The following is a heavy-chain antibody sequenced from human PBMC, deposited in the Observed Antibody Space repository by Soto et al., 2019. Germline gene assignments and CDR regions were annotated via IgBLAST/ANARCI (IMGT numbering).Heavy chain of an antibody. D-gene: IGHD3-16*02. CDR3: ARAPYYDYVWGSYRYKSPHPFDY. V-gene: IGHV4-34*01. CDR2: INHSGST. CDR1: GGSFSGYY. J-gene: IGHJ4*02. Sequence: QVQLQQWGAGLLKPSETLSLTCAVYGGSFSGYYWSWIRQPPGKGLEWIGEINHSGSTNYNPSLKSRVTISVDTSKNQFSLKLSSVTAADTAVYYCARAPYYDYVWGSYRYKSPHPFDYWGQGTLVTVSS.